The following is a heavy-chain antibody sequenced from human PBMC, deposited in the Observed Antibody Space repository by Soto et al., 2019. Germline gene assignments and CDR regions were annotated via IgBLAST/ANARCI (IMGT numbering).Heavy chain of an antibody. V-gene: IGHV3-20*04. D-gene: IGHD3-10*01. Sequence: EVSLVESGGGVVRPGGSLRLSCAGSGFPFGDYGMAWVRQAPGKGLEWVSGINWNGAHTGYVDSVKGRFTISRDSAKNSLFLQMNSLGAEDTALYYCVRDSRSSAFDIWGQGTMAIVSA. CDR2: INWNGAHT. J-gene: IGHJ3*02. CDR3: VRDSRSSAFDI. CDR1: GFPFGDYG.